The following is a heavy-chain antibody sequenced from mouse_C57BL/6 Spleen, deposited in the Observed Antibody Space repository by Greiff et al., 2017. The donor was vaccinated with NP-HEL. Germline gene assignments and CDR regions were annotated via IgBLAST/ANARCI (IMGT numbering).Heavy chain of an antibody. V-gene: IGHV3-6*01. CDR3: ANYGLYHDY. Sequence: EVQLQQSGPGLVKPSQSLSLTCSVSGYSITSGYFWNWIRQFPGNNLEWMGYISYDGSNNYNPSLKNRISITRDTSKNQFFLKWNSVTTEDTATYYCANYGLYHDYWGQGTTLTVSS. CDR1: GYSITSGYF. J-gene: IGHJ2*01. CDR2: ISYDGSN. D-gene: IGHD1-1*01.